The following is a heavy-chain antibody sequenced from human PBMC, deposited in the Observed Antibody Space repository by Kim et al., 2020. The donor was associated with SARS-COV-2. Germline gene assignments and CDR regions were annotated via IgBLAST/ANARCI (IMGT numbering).Heavy chain of an antibody. Sequence: GGSLRLSCAASGFTFSSYSMNWVRQAPGKGLEWVSYISSSSSTIYYADSVKGRFTISRDNAKNSLYLQMNSLRDEDTAVYYCARGPGGSGSPGVIYYYGMDVWGQGTTVTVSS. CDR2: ISSSSSTI. V-gene: IGHV3-48*02. CDR3: ARGPGGSGSPGVIYYYGMDV. J-gene: IGHJ6*02. CDR1: GFTFSSYS. D-gene: IGHD3-10*01.